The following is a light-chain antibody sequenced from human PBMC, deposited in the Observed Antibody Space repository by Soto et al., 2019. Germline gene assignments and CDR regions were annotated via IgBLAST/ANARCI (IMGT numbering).Light chain of an antibody. CDR1: QSVTTSY. J-gene: IGKJ2*01. V-gene: IGKV3-20*01. Sequence: EIVLTQSPGTLSLSPGDRATLSCRASQSVTTSYVAWYQVKPGQAPRLLIYDAYSRVTGIPDRFSGSGFGTDFTLTISRLEAEDFAMYYCHQYGNSPPHTFGQGTKVELK. CDR3: HQYGNSPPHT. CDR2: DAY.